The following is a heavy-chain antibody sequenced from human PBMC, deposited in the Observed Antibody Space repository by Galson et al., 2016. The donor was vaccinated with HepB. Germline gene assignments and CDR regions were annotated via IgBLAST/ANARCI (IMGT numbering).Heavy chain of an antibody. Sequence: SETLSLTCTVSGGSISSSSYYWGWIRQPPGKGLEWIGSIYYSGSTYYNPSLKSRVTISVDTSKNQFSLKLSSVTAADTAVYYCARLKLPFTSGFDYWGQGTLVTVSS. J-gene: IGHJ4*02. CDR1: GGSISSSSYY. D-gene: IGHD3-10*01. CDR2: IYYSGST. V-gene: IGHV4-39*01. CDR3: ARLKLPFTSGFDY.